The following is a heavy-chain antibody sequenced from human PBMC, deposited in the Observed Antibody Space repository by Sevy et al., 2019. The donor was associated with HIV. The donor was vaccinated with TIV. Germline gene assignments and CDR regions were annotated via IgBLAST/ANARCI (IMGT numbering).Heavy chain of an antibody. CDR3: AREGCTRPHDY. J-gene: IGHJ4*02. V-gene: IGHV3-23*01. CDR1: GFNFNIYS. Sequence: GGSLGLSCAVSGFNFNIYSMSWVRQAPGKGLEWVSTLSFGCGKINYADSVKGRFIISRDDSKNTPYLQMNSLRAEDTAVYFCAREGCTRPHDYWGQGTLVTVSS. D-gene: IGHD2-8*01. CDR2: LSFGCGKI.